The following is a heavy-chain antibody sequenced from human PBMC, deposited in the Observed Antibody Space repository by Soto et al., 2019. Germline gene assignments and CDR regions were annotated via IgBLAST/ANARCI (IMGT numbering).Heavy chain of an antibody. CDR1: GFIVSRSY. Sequence: EVQLVESGGGLVRPGGSLRLSCGVSGFIVSRSYMTWVRQAPGKGLEWVSSLYSGGSSYYSDSVKGRFTISRDNSENTLSLQMNSLSAEDTAVYYCARLGDFEDSGYSYFDSWGHGTLVTVSS. CDR2: LYSGGSS. V-gene: IGHV3-53*01. J-gene: IGHJ5*01. D-gene: IGHD3-22*01. CDR3: ARLGDFEDSGYSYFDS.